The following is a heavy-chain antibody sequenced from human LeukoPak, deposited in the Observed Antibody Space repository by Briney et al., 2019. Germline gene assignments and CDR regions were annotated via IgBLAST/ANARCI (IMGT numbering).Heavy chain of an antibody. Sequence: SETLSLTCTVSGGSISSYYWSWIRQPPGKGLEWIGYIYTSGSTNYNPSLKSRGTISIDTSKNQFSLKLSSVTAADTAGYYCARHYSKLAWFDPWGQGTLVTVSS. V-gene: IGHV4-4*09. J-gene: IGHJ5*02. CDR3: ARHYSKLAWFDP. D-gene: IGHD5-18*01. CDR1: GGSISSYY. CDR2: IYTSGST.